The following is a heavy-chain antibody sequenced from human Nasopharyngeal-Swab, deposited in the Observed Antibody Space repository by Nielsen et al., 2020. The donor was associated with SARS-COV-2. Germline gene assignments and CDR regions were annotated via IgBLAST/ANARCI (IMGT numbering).Heavy chain of an antibody. CDR2: IRYDGSNK. V-gene: IGHV3-30*02. CDR3: AKIGAGCSSTSCYNVYYYYMDV. D-gene: IGHD2-2*02. J-gene: IGHJ6*03. Sequence: VRQAPGKGLEGGAFIRYDGSNKYYADSVKGRFTISRDNSKNTLYLQMNSLRAEDTAVYYCAKIGAGCSSTSCYNVYYYYMDVWGKGTTVTVSS.